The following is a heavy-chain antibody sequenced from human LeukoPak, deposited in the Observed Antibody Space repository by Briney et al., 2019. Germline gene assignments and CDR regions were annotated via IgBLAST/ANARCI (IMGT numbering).Heavy chain of an antibody. D-gene: IGHD3-22*01. J-gene: IGHJ4*02. CDR1: GFTFSSYA. CDR3: AKELDYYDSSAYYRYFDD. Sequence: GGSLRLSCAASGFTFSSYAMTWVRQAPGKGLEWVSAVTGSGDSTYYADSVKGRFTISRDNSKNTLYLQMHSLRAEDTAVYYCAKELDYYDSSAYYRYFDDWGQGTLVTVSS. CDR2: VTGSGDST. V-gene: IGHV3-23*01.